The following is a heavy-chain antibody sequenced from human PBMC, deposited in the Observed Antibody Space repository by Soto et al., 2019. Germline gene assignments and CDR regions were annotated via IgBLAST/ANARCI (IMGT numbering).Heavy chain of an antibody. Sequence: GGSLRLSCAASGFTFSRYSMNWVRQAPGKGLECVSSISSTTNYIYYADSMKGRFTVSRDNAKNSVYLDMNSLSAEDTAVYYCARESEDLTSNFDYWGQGTLVTVYS. CDR2: ISSTTNYI. J-gene: IGHJ4*02. CDR1: GFTFSRYS. CDR3: ARESEDLTSNFDY. V-gene: IGHV3-21*01.